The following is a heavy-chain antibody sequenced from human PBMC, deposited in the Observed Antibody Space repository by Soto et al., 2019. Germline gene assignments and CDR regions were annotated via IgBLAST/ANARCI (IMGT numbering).Heavy chain of an antibody. CDR2: ISYDGSNK. Sequence: ESGGGVVQSGMSLRLSCAASGFTFSSYGMHWVRQAPDKGLEWVAVISYDGSNKYYADSVKGRFTISRDSSKNTLYLEMISLRPEDTAVYYCAKGEYYYGSGSPYYGMDVWGQGTTVTVSS. D-gene: IGHD3-10*01. CDR3: AKGEYYYGSGSPYYGMDV. CDR1: GFTFSSYG. V-gene: IGHV3-30*18. J-gene: IGHJ6*02.